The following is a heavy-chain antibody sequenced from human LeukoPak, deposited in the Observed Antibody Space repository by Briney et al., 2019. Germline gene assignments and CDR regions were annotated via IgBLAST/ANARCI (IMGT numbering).Heavy chain of an antibody. Sequence: GGSLRPSCAASGFTFNNYGMHWVRQAPGKGLEWLAFIWFDESNKFYAASVKGRFTISRDNSKNTLYLQMNSLRAEDTAVYYCARDCVYCTRATCSSHLPEPPSLDYWGQGTLVTVSS. D-gene: IGHD2-2*01. CDR3: ARDCVYCTRATCSSHLPEPPSLDY. CDR2: IWFDESNK. CDR1: GFTFNNYG. V-gene: IGHV3-33*01. J-gene: IGHJ4*02.